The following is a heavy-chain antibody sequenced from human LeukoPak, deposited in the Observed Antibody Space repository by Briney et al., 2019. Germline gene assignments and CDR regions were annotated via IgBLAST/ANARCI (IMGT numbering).Heavy chain of an antibody. CDR1: GGSISSSTW. J-gene: IGHJ3*02. Sequence: PSETLSLTCAVSGGSISSSTWWSWVRQPPGKGLEWIGEIHHGGSSNYNTSLKSRVTISIDKPKKQFSLELNSVTAADTAVYYCAREQQWLADAFDIWGQGTMVTVSS. CDR3: AREQQWLADAFDI. D-gene: IGHD6-19*01. V-gene: IGHV4-4*02. CDR2: IHHGGSS.